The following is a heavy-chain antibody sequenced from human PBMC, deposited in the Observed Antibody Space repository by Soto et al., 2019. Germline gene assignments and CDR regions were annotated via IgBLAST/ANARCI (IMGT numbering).Heavy chain of an antibody. CDR2: ISGYNGDT. D-gene: IGHD4-17*01. CDR3: ARDWVGDLAY. Sequence: QVQLVQSGGEVKQPGASVKVSCKTSGYTFTSYGISWVRQAPGQGLEWMGWISGYNGDTKYVQKFQGRVTLTTDTSTNTDYMGVRSLRSDDSSGYYCARDWVGDLAYWGQGTLVTVSS. J-gene: IGHJ4*02. CDR1: GYTFTSYG. V-gene: IGHV1-18*01.